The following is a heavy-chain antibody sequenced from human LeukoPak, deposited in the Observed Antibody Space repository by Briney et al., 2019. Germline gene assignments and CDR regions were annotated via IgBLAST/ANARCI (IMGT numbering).Heavy chain of an antibody. V-gene: IGHV1-18*01. J-gene: IGHJ5*02. CDR2: ISAYNGNT. Sequence: GASVEVSCKASGYTFTSYGISWVRQAPGQGLEWMGWISAYNGNTNYAQKLQGRVTMTTDTSTSTAYMELRSLRSDDTAVYYCARLTRIYYYDSSGYYGGSWFDPWGQGTLVTVSS. CDR1: GYTFTSYG. D-gene: IGHD3-22*01. CDR3: ARLTRIYYYDSSGYYGGSWFDP.